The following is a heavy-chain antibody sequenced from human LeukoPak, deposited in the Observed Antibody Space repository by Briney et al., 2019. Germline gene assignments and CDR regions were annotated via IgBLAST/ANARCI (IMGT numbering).Heavy chain of an antibody. J-gene: IGHJ4*02. Sequence: GGSLRLSCAASGFTVSNNYMSWVRQAPGKGLEWVSVIYSGGSTYYADSVKGRFTISRDNSKNTLYLQMNSLRAEDTAVYYCARSDFWSGTPSYFDYWGQGTLVTVSS. CDR1: GFTVSNNY. V-gene: IGHV3-53*01. CDR2: IYSGGST. D-gene: IGHD3-3*01. CDR3: ARSDFWSGTPSYFDY.